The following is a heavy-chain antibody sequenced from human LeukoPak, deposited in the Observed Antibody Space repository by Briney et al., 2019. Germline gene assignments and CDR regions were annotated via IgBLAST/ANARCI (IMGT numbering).Heavy chain of an antibody. J-gene: IGHJ4*02. CDR1: GFTFSSFA. CDR2: ISGVGDAT. CDR3: AKESKWLPSY. Sequence: GGSLRLSCAASGFTFSSFAMTWVRQAPGKCLEWVALISGVGDATHYADSVKGRFIISRDNSKSTLFLQMNGLRADDSAIYYCAKESKWLPSYWGQGTRVTVSS. D-gene: IGHD6-19*01. V-gene: IGHV3-23*01.